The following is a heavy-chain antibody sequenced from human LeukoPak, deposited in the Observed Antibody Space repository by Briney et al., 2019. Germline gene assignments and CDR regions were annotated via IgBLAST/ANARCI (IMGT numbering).Heavy chain of an antibody. CDR2: ISSSGNSI. D-gene: IGHD3-10*02. Sequence: GGSLRLSCVASGFIFSSYEMNWVRQTPGKGLEWLAHISSSGNSIYYADSVRGRFTISRDNAKNSLYLQMNRLRAEDTAVYYCAELGITMIGGVWGKGTTVTISS. V-gene: IGHV3-48*03. CDR3: AELGITMIGGV. J-gene: IGHJ6*04. CDR1: GFIFSSYE.